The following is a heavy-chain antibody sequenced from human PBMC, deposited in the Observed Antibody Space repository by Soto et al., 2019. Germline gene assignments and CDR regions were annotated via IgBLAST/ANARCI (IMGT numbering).Heavy chain of an antibody. V-gene: IGHV3-21*01. J-gene: IGHJ6*03. CDR2: ISSSSSYI. D-gene: IGHD3-9*01. CDR3: ARDGGYSFGYFDWLSDGESYYYMDV. CDR1: GFTFSSYS. Sequence: GGSLRLSCAASGFTFSSYSMNWVRQAPGKGLEWVSSISSSSSYIYYADSVKGRFTISRDKAKNSLYLQMNSLGAEDTAVYYCARDGGYSFGYFDWLSDGESYYYMDVWGKGTTVTVSS.